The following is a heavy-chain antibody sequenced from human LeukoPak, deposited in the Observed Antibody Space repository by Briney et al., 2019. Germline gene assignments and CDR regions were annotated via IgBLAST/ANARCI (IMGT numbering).Heavy chain of an antibody. J-gene: IGHJ5*02. V-gene: IGHV4-30-2*01. CDR1: GGSISSGGYS. Sequence: SQTLSLTCAVSGGSISSGGYSWSWIRQPPGKGLEWIGYIYHSGSTYYNPSRKSRVTISVDRSKNQFSLKLSSVTAADTAVYYCARGVDTAMVTSNRFDPWGQGTLVTVSS. D-gene: IGHD5-18*01. CDR2: IYHSGST. CDR3: ARGVDTAMVTSNRFDP.